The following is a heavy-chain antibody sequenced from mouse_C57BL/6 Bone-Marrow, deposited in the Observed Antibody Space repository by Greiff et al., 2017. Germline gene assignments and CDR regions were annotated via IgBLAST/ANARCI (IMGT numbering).Heavy chain of an antibody. J-gene: IGHJ3*01. CDR3: ARPIYGGYAGFAY. D-gene: IGHD2-3*01. CDR2: ISSGGSYT. V-gene: IGHV5-6*01. Sequence: DVHLVESGGDLVKPGGSLKLSCAASGFTFSSYGMSWVRQTPDKRLEWVATISSGGSYTYYPDSVKGRFIISRDNAKNTLYLQMSSLKSEHTAMYYCARPIYGGYAGFAYGCRGTLVPVSA. CDR1: GFTFSSYG.